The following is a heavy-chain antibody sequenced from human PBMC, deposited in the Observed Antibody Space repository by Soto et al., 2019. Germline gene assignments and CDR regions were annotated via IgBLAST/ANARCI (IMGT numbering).Heavy chain of an antibody. CDR3: ARLPGGGGYSYGSAYYYYGMDV. D-gene: IGHD5-18*01. CDR2: IYYSGST. J-gene: IGHJ6*02. CDR1: GGSISSYY. Sequence: SSETLSLTCTVSGGSISSYYWSWIRQPPGKGLEWIGYIYYSGSTNYNPSLKSRVTISVDTSKNQFSLKLSSVTAADTAVYYCARLPGGGGYSYGSAYYYYGMDVWGQGTTVTVSS. V-gene: IGHV4-59*08.